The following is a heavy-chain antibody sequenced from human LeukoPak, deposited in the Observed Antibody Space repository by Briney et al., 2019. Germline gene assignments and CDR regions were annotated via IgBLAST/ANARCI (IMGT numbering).Heavy chain of an antibody. V-gene: IGHV1-2*02. D-gene: IGHD4-11*01. Sequence: ASVKVSFKASGYTFTSHYMHWVRQAPGQGLEWMGWINPNSGGTNYAQKFQGRVTMTRDTSISTAYMELNRLRSDDTAMYYCARDPENSDLGYWYFDLWGRGTLVTVSS. J-gene: IGHJ2*01. CDR1: GYTFTSHY. CDR3: ARDPENSDLGYWYFDL. CDR2: INPNSGGT.